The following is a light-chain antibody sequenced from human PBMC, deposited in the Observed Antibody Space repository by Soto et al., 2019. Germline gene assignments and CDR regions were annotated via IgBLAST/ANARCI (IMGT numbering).Light chain of an antibody. CDR2: EVS. J-gene: IGLJ3*02. CDR1: SSDVGGYNY. CDR3: FSYTTSSTLV. Sequence: QSALTQPASVSGSPGQSINISCTGTSSDVGGYNYVSWYQQHPAKAPKLMIYEVSNRPSGVSHRFSGSKSGNTASLTISGLQAEDEADYYCFSYTTSSTLVFGGGTKLTVL. V-gene: IGLV2-14*01.